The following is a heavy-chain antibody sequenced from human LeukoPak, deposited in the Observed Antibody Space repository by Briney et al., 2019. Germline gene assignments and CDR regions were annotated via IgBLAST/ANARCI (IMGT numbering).Heavy chain of an antibody. CDR3: ARGGGLDV. D-gene: IGHD3-16*01. Sequence: QPGGSLRLSCAASGFTFSSYWMNWARQAPGKGLEWVASINLNGNVNYYVDSVKGRFTISRDNAKNSLYLQMSNLRAEDTAVYFCARGGGLDVWGQGATVTVSS. CDR1: GFTFSSYW. J-gene: IGHJ6*02. V-gene: IGHV3-7*03. CDR2: INLNGNVN.